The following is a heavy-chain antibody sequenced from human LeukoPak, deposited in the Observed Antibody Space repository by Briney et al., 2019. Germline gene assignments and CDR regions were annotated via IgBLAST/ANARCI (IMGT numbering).Heavy chain of an antibody. CDR2: ILPIFGTA. D-gene: IGHD2-2*01. CDR3: ARNILGYCSSTRCYGFDY. J-gene: IGHJ4*02. Sequence: ASVKVSCKASGGTFSSYAISWVRQAPVQGLERMGGILPIFGTANYAQKFQGRVTITTDESTSTAYMELSSLRSEDTAVYYCARNILGYCSSTRCYGFDYWGQGTLVTVSS. CDR1: GGTFSSYA. V-gene: IGHV1-69*05.